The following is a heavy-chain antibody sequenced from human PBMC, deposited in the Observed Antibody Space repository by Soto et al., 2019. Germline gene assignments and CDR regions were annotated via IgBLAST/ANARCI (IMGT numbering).Heavy chain of an antibody. J-gene: IGHJ4*02. CDR3: ARVPDY. CDR1: GGSISSGGYS. V-gene: IGHV4-30-2*01. CDR2: IRHSAST. D-gene: IGHD1-1*01. Sequence: QLQLQESGSGLVKPSQTLSLTCAVSGGSISSGGYSWSWIRQPPGKGLELIGYIRHSASTNYNPSLKSRVTISVDGSQNHFSLKLRSVTAADMAVYSCARVPDYWGQGTLVSVSS.